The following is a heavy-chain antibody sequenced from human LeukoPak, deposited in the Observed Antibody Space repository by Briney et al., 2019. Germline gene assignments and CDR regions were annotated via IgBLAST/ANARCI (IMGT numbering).Heavy chain of an antibody. V-gene: IGHV3-74*01. Sequence: PGGSLRLSCAGSGFTFSNSWMHWVRQVPGKGLLWVSRISSDGSSSIYADSVKGRFTISRDNAKNTLYLQMNSLRAEDTAVYYCARMATAFDYWGQGTLVTVSS. CDR1: GFTFSNSW. CDR2: ISSDGSSS. D-gene: IGHD1-1*01. CDR3: ARMATAFDY. J-gene: IGHJ4*02.